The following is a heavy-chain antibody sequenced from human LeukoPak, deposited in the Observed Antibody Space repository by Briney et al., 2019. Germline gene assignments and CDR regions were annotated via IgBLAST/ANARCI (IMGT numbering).Heavy chain of an antibody. Sequence: PGGSLRLSCAASGFTFSSYAMSWVRQAPGKGLEWVSDISSTGGTIDYADSVKGRFTISRDNAKNSLYLQMNSLRPEDTALYYCASGDHYGGPFEYWGQGTLVTVSS. J-gene: IGHJ4*02. CDR3: ASGDHYGGPFEY. CDR2: ISSTGGTI. D-gene: IGHD2-21*02. CDR1: GFTFSSYA. V-gene: IGHV3-9*01.